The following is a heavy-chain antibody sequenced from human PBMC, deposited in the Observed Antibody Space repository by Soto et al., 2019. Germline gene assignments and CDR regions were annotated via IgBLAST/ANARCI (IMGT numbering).Heavy chain of an antibody. J-gene: IGHJ4*02. CDR2: IDYSGTT. V-gene: IGHV4-39*01. Sequence: SETLSLTCTVSGGSISSGGYYRSWIRQHPGKGLEWIGSIDYSGTTYYNPSLKSRVTISVDTSKNQFSLKLSFVTATDTAVYYCASPYSGSPYCFDYCGQGTLVTVSS. D-gene: IGHD6-13*01. CDR1: GGSISSGGYY. CDR3: ASPYSGSPYCFDY.